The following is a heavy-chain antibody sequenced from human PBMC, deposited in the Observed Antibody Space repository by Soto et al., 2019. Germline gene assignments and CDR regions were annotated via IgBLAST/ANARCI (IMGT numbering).Heavy chain of an antibody. CDR3: ATKDDHKDDQPYYYGMDV. J-gene: IGHJ6*02. CDR1: GYTSSSYG. V-gene: IGHV1-18*01. Sequence: QVQLLQSGGEVKTPGASVKVSCKALGYTSSSYGITWVRQAPGQGLEGMGWISVFNGDTKYAQKSQGRVAITKDPGTSTGHMELRSLRSDDAAVYFCATKDDHKDDQPYYYGMDVWGQGTTVAVSS. CDR2: ISVFNGDT. D-gene: IGHD3-16*01.